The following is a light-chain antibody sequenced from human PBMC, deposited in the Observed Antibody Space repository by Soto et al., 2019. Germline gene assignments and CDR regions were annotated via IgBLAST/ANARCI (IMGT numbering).Light chain of an antibody. CDR3: SSHGGANNFYL. J-gene: IGLJ1*01. CDR2: EVT. Sequence: QSVLTQPPSASGSPGQSVAISCTGTSSDIGAYNYVSWYQQHPGKVPELIIYEVTNRPSGVPDRFSASKSGNTASLTVSGLQAEDEADYYCSSHGGANNFYLFGTGTKVTAL. V-gene: IGLV2-8*01. CDR1: SSDIGAYNY.